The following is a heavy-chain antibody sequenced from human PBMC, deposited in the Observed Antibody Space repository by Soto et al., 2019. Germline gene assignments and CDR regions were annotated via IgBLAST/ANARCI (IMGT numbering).Heavy chain of an antibody. V-gene: IGHV2-5*02. CDR2: IYWDDDK. CDR3: AHKSEYHSQATFGI. D-gene: IGHD6-6*01. Sequence: QITLKESGPTLVKPTQTLTLTCAFSGFSLSTEGVGVGWLRQPPGKALEWLGIIYWDDDKRDSSSFNGRVTITKDTSKNPVVLTMTNMNPVDTATYYCAHKSEYHSQATFGIWARGTMVTVSS. CDR1: GFSLSTEGVG. J-gene: IGHJ3*02.